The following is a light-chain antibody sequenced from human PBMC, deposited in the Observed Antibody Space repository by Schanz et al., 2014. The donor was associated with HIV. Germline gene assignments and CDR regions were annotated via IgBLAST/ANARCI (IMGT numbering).Light chain of an antibody. CDR1: QAVGNY. J-gene: IGKJ2*02. CDR2: GAS. V-gene: IGKV1-27*01. CDR3: QQYNDNSCT. Sequence: DIQMTQSPSSLSASVGDRVTITCRASQAVGNYLAWYQQKPGKVPELLIYGASTLQSGVPSRFSGSGSGTDFTLTISSLQPDDFATYYCQQYNDNSCTFGQGTKLEFK.